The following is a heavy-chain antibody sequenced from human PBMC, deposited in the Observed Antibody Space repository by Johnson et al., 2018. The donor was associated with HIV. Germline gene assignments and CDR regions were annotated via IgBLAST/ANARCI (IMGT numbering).Heavy chain of an antibody. CDR2: ISYDGSNK. D-gene: IGHD6-13*01. V-gene: IGHV3-30*04. J-gene: IGHJ3*02. CDR1: GFTFSSYA. Sequence: VQLVESGGGVVQPGRSLRLSCAASGFTFSSYAMHWVRQAPGKGLEWVAVISYDGSNKYYADSVKGRFTISRDNSKNTLYLQMNSLKTEDTAVYYCTTDYSSWYDLDAFDIWGQGTMVTVSS. CDR3: TTDYSSWYDLDAFDI.